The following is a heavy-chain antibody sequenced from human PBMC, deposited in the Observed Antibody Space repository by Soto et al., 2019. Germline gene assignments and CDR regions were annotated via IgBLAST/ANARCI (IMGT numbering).Heavy chain of an antibody. Sequence: QVQLVQSGTEVKKPGASVKVSCKASGYTFTNYGITWVRQAPGEGLEWMGWISGYNGHTNYAQKVQGRVTMTTDTYTSTDYLELRSLRSDDTAVFYCASSPAATGTSWLASWGQVNLVTVSS. J-gene: IGHJ5*01. D-gene: IGHD6-13*01. CDR3: ASSPAATGTSWLAS. CDR1: GYTFTNYG. CDR2: ISGYNGHT. V-gene: IGHV1-18*04.